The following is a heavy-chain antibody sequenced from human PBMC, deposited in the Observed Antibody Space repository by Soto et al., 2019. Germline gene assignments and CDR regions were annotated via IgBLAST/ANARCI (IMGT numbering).Heavy chain of an antibody. Sequence: ASVKVSCKASGYTFTSYAMHWVRQAPGQRLEWMGWINAGNGNTKYSQKFQGRVTITRDTSASTAYMELSSLRSEDTAVYYCARDNRLQRVVIVRWFDPWGQGTLVTVPQ. D-gene: IGHD3-16*02. CDR1: GYTFTSYA. CDR2: INAGNGNT. J-gene: IGHJ5*02. V-gene: IGHV1-3*01. CDR3: ARDNRLQRVVIVRWFDP.